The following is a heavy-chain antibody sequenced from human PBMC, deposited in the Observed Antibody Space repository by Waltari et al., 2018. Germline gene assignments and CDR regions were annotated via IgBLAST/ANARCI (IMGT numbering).Heavy chain of an antibody. Sequence: QVQLQESGPGLVKPSETLSLTCVVSGYSISSGYYWGWIRQPPGKGLEWIGSIYHSGGTYYNRSLKSRVTISVDTSKNQFSLKLSSVTAAGTAVYYCARGSGNCSGGSCYPGYFDYWGQGTLVTVSA. CDR3: ARGSGNCSGGSCYPGYFDY. J-gene: IGHJ4*02. V-gene: IGHV4-38-2*01. CDR1: GYSISSGYY. CDR2: IYHSGGT. D-gene: IGHD2-15*01.